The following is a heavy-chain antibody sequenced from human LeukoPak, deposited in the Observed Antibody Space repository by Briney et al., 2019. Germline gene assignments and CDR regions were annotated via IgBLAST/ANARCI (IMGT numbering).Heavy chain of an antibody. Sequence: SETLSLTCTVSGGSISSGSYYWSWIRQPAGKGLEWIGRIHTSGSTNYNPSLKSLVTISVDTSKNQSSLKLSSVTAADTAVYYCARISTGYSSGWYQGVAAAFDIWGQGTMVTVSS. D-gene: IGHD6-19*01. V-gene: IGHV4-61*02. J-gene: IGHJ3*02. CDR1: GGSISSGSYY. CDR3: ARISTGYSSGWYQGVAAAFDI. CDR2: IHTSGST.